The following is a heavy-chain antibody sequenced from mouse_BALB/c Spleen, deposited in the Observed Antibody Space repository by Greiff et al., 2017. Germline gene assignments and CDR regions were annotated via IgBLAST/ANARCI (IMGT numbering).Heavy chain of an antibody. CDR3: ARDGGLREDYYAMDY. CDR1: GFTFSSYA. CDR2: ISSGGSYT. V-gene: IGHV5-9-4*01. D-gene: IGHD2-2*01. Sequence: EVKVEESGGGLVKPGGSLKLSCAASGFTFSSYAMSWVRQSPEKRLEWVAEISSGGSYTYYPDTVTGRFTISRDNAKNTLYLEMSSLRSEDTAMYYCARDGGLREDYYAMDYWGQGTSVTVSS. J-gene: IGHJ4*01.